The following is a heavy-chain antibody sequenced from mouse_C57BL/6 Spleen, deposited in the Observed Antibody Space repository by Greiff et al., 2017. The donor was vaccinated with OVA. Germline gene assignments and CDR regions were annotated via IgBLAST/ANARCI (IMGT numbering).Heavy chain of an antibody. D-gene: IGHD2-10*01. CDR3: ARHASYDY. V-gene: IGHV5-6*01. CDR1: GFTFSSYG. CDR2: ISSGGSYT. J-gene: IGHJ3*01. Sequence: EVKLMESGGDLVKPGGSLKLSCAASGFTFSSYGMSWVRQTPDKRLEWVATISSGGSYTYYPDSVKGRFTISRDNAKNTLYLQMSSLKSEDTAMYYCARHASYDYWGQGTLVTVSA.